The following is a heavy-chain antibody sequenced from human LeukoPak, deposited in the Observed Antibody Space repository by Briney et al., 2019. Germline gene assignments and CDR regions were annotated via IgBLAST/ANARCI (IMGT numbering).Heavy chain of an antibody. D-gene: IGHD3-3*01. Sequence: GGSLRLSCAASGFTFSSYSMNWVRQAPGKRLEWVSYISSSSSTIYYADSAKGRFTICRDNAKNSLYLQMNSLRAEDTAVYYCARDRNPLYYDFWSGYSTWGQGTLVTVSS. CDR2: ISSSSSTI. J-gene: IGHJ5*02. CDR3: ARDRNPLYYDFWSGYST. CDR1: GFTFSSYS. V-gene: IGHV3-48*01.